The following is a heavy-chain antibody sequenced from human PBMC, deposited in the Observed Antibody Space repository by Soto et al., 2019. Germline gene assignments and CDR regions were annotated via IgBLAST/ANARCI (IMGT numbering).Heavy chain of an antibody. Sequence: ASVKVSCKASGYTFASYNINWVRQATGQGLEWMGWMNPSTGNTGYAQKFQGRVTMTRSISITTAYMELSGLRSEDTAVYFCARAAVASTSFDYWGQGALVTVSS. V-gene: IGHV1-8*01. CDR3: ARAAVASTSFDY. D-gene: IGHD6-19*01. J-gene: IGHJ4*02. CDR2: MNPSTGNT. CDR1: GYTFASYN.